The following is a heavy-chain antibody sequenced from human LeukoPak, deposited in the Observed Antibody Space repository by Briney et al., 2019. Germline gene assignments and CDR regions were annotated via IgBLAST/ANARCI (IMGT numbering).Heavy chain of an antibody. Sequence: GGSLTLSCAVSVYTVSSNYMSWVRQSPGKGLEWVSAISGSGGSTYYADSVKGRFTISRDNSKNTLWLQMNSLKGEEAAVYYCAKSWRGRGYYGYGPSEYFYYMDVWGKGTTVTISS. D-gene: IGHD3-10*01. V-gene: IGHV3-23*01. CDR2: ISGSGGST. J-gene: IGHJ6*03. CDR3: AKSWRGRGYYGYGPSEYFYYMDV. CDR1: VYTVSSNY.